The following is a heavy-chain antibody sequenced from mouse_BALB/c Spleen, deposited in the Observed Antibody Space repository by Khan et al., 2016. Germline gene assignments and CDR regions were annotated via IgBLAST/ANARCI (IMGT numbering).Heavy chain of an antibody. CDR3: ARCYGSSYYAIDY. V-gene: IGHV3-8*02. Sequence: EVQLQESGPSLVKPSQTLSLTCSVTGDSITSGYWNWIRKFPGNKLEYMGYISYSGSTYYNPSLKSRISITRDTSKNQYYLQLNSVTTEDTATYYCARCYGSSYYAIDYWGQGTSVTVSS. J-gene: IGHJ4*01. D-gene: IGHD1-1*01. CDR2: ISYSGST. CDR1: GDSITSGY.